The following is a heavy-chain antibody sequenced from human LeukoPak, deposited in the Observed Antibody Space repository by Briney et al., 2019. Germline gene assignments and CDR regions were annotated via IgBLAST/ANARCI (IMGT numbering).Heavy chain of an antibody. J-gene: IGHJ3*02. CDR1: GFTFSSYG. Sequence: GGSLRLSCAASGFTFSSYGMHWVRQAPGKGLEWVAFIRYDGSNKYYADSVKGRFTISRDNSKNTLYLQMNSLRAEDTAVYYCARGLSRTYYDAFNIWGQGTMVTVSS. CDR3: ARGLSRTYYDAFNI. CDR2: IRYDGSNK. V-gene: IGHV3-30*02. D-gene: IGHD1-26*01.